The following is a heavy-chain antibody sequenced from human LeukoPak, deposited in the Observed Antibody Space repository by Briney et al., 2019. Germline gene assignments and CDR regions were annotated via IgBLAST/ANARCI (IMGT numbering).Heavy chain of an antibody. Sequence: ASVKVSCKASGYTFTGYYMHWVRQAPGQGLEWMGWINPNSGGTNYAQKFQGRVTMTRDTSISTAYMELSRLRSDDAAVYYCARGFPRGYYYYMDVWGKGTTVTVSS. D-gene: IGHD3-10*01. V-gene: IGHV1-2*02. CDR2: INPNSGGT. J-gene: IGHJ6*03. CDR3: ARGFPRGYYYYMDV. CDR1: GYTFTGYY.